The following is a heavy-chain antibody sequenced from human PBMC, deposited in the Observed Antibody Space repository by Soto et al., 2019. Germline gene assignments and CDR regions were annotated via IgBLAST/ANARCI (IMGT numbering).Heavy chain of an antibody. CDR1: GFTFSSYA. Sequence: GGSLRLSCAASGFTFSSYAMSWVRQAPGKGLEWVSAISGSGGSTYYADSVKGRFTISRDNSKNTLYLQMNSLRAEDTAVYYCHGGEDVVWEVNYYYYGMDVWGQGTTVTVSS. V-gene: IGHV3-23*01. CDR2: ISGSGGST. D-gene: IGHD2-8*02. CDR3: HGGEDVVWEVNYYYYGMDV. J-gene: IGHJ6*02.